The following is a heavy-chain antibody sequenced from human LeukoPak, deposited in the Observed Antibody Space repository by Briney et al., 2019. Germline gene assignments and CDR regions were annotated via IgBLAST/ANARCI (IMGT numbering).Heavy chain of an antibody. Sequence: GGSLRLSCAASGFTFDDYGMSWVRQAPGKGLEWVSGINWNGNTNYADSVKGRFTISRDNAKNSLYLQMNSLRAEDTALYYCAKDMVYAAAQSGYFDYWGQGTLVTVSS. J-gene: IGHJ4*02. CDR2: INWNGNT. CDR1: GFTFDDYG. CDR3: AKDMVYAAAQSGYFDY. V-gene: IGHV3-20*04. D-gene: IGHD2-8*01.